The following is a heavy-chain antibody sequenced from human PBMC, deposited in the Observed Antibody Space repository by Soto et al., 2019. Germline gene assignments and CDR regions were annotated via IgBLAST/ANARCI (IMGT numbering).Heavy chain of an antibody. CDR1: GFTFSDYY. J-gene: IGHJ1*01. CDR2: ISSSSSYT. Sequence: QVQLVESGGGLVKPGGSLRLSCAASGFTFSDYYMSWIRQAPGKGLEWVSYISSSSSYTNYADSVKGRFTISRDNAKNSLYLQLNSLGAEDTAVYYCARGGYDSSGYYYAGRGYFQHWGQGTLVTVSS. CDR3: ARGGYDSSGYYYAGRGYFQH. D-gene: IGHD3-22*01. V-gene: IGHV3-11*06.